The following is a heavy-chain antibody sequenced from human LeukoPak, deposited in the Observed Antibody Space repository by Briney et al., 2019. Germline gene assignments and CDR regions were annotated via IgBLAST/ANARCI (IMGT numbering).Heavy chain of an antibody. CDR1: GFSFSAYA. J-gene: IGHJ3*02. CDR3: ARDPNGDYIGAFDM. V-gene: IGHV3-23*01. Sequence: SGGSLRLSCTASGFSFSAYAMTWIRQAPGKGPEWVSAIRAIGGAYYADYAESVKGRFTISRDDSKSTLFLQMWSLRVEDTAVYYCARDPNGDYIGAFDMWGPGTKVTVSS. D-gene: IGHD4-17*01. CDR2: IRAIGGAYYA.